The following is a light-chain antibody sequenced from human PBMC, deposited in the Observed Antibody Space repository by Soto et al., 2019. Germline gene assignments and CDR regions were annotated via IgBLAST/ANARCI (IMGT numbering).Light chain of an antibody. CDR2: DVS. V-gene: IGLV2-14*01. CDR1: SSDVDGYNY. J-gene: IGLJ2*01. CDR3: SSYTSSTHVV. Sequence: QSALTQPASVSGSPGQSITISCTGTSSDVDGYNYVSWYQQHPGKAPKLMIYDVSNRPSGVSNRFSGSKSGNTASLTISGLQAEDEADYYCSSYTSSTHVVFGGGTQLTVL.